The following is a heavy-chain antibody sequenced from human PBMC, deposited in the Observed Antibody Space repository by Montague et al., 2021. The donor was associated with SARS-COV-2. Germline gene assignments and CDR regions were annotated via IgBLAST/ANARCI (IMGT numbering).Heavy chain of an antibody. CDR1: GGSISSSSYY. CDR2: IYYSGST. Sequence: SETLSLTCTVSGGSISSSSYYWGWIRQPPGKGLEWLGSIYYSGSTYYNPSLKSRVTISVDTSKNQFSLKLSSVTAADTAVYYCARRGRQQLVRLSGMDVWGQGTTVTVSS. V-gene: IGHV4-39*07. J-gene: IGHJ6*02. CDR3: ARRGRQQLVRLSGMDV. D-gene: IGHD6-13*01.